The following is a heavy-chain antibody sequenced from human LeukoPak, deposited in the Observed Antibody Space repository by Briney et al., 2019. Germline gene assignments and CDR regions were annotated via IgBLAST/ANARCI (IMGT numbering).Heavy chain of an antibody. V-gene: IGHV1-2*02. CDR3: ARDRSYSSSWYYYYYMDV. CDR1: GYTFTGYY. Sequence: VKVSCKASGYTFTGYYTHWVRQAPGQGLEWMGWINPNSGGTNYAQKFQGRVTMTRDTSISTAYMELSRLRSDDTAVYYCARDRSYSSSWYYYYYMDVWGKGTTVTVSS. J-gene: IGHJ6*03. D-gene: IGHD6-13*01. CDR2: INPNSGGT.